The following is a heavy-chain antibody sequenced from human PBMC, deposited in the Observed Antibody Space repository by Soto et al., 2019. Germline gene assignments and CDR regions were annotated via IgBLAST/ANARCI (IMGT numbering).Heavy chain of an antibody. J-gene: IGHJ5*02. Sequence: PGGSLRLSCAASGFTVSSNYMSWVRQAPGKGLVWVSRINSDGSSTSYADSVKGRFTISRDNAKNTLYLQMNSLRAEDTAVYYCARGHRSFDPWGQGTLVTVSS. CDR3: ARGHRSFDP. CDR2: INSDGSST. V-gene: IGHV3-74*01. CDR1: GFTVSSNY.